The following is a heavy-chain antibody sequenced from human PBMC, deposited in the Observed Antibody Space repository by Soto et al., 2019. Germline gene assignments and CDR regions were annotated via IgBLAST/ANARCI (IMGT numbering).Heavy chain of an antibody. D-gene: IGHD2-15*01. CDR2: INPNSGGT. J-gene: IGHJ4*02. CDR3: VVAAQPYYFDY. V-gene: IGHV1-2*02. CDR1: GYTFTGYY. Sequence: ASVKVSCKASGYTFTGYYMLWVRQAPGQGLEWMGWINPNSGGTNYAQKLQGRVTMTTDTSTSTAYMELRSLRSDDTAVYYCVVAAQPYYFDYWGQGTLVTVSS.